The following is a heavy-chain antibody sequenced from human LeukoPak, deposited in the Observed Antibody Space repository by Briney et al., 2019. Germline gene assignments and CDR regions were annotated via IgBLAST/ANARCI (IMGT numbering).Heavy chain of an antibody. V-gene: IGHV4-38-2*02. CDR2: IYHSGST. CDR3: ARGGVVTAIHFDY. J-gene: IGHJ4*02. Sequence: PSETLSLTCTVSGYSISSGYYWGWIRQPPGKGLEWIGSIYHSGSTYYNPSLKSRVTISVDTSKNQFSLKLSSVTAADTAVYYCARGGVVTAIHFDYWGQGTLVTVAS. CDR1: GYSISSGYY. D-gene: IGHD2-21*02.